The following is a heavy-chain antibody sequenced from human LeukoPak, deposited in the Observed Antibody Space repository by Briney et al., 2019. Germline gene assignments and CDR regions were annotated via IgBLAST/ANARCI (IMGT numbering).Heavy chain of an antibody. CDR3: ARTRLHHNYGSGTSFDY. Sequence: SQTLSLTCAISGDSVSSNSAAWNWIRQSPSRGLEWLGRTYYRSNWNSDYAVSVKSRITINPDTSKNQFSLHLNSVTPEDTAVYYCARTRLHHNYGSGTSFDYWGQGTLVTISS. CDR1: GDSVSSNSAA. V-gene: IGHV6-1*01. D-gene: IGHD3-10*01. CDR2: TYYRSNWNS. J-gene: IGHJ4*02.